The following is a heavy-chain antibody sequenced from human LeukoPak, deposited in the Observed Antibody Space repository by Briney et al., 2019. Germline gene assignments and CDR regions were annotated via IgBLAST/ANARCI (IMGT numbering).Heavy chain of an antibody. CDR3: AKGRLNFDY. J-gene: IGHJ4*02. CDR1: GFTFSSYG. D-gene: IGHD3-16*01. Sequence: GGSLRLSCAASGFTFSSYGMHWVRQAPGKGLEWVAAISGSGGSTYYADSVKGRFTISRDNSKNTLYLQMNSLRAEDTAVYYCAKGRLNFDYWGQGTLVTVSS. V-gene: IGHV3-23*01. CDR2: ISGSGGST.